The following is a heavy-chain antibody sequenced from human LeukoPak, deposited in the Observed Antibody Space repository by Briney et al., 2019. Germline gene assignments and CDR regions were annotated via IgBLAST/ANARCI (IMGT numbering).Heavy chain of an antibody. CDR2: IKPDGSES. Sequence: GRSLRLSCAASGFTFDDYAMHWVRQAPGKGLEWVANIKPDGSESHYVDSVKGRFAISRDNARNSLYLQMNSLRVEDTAVYYCASNYFEYWGQGTLVTVSS. CDR1: GFTFDDYA. V-gene: IGHV3-7*01. J-gene: IGHJ4*02. CDR3: ASNYFEY.